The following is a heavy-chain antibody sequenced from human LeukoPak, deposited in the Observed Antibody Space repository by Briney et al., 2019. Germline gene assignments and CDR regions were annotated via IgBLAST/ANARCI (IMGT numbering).Heavy chain of an antibody. V-gene: IGHV4-31*03. D-gene: IGHD3-22*01. CDR2: IYYSGST. J-gene: IGHJ4*02. Sequence: SETLSLTCTVSGGSISSGGYYWSWIRQHPGKGLEWIGCIYYSGSTYYNPSLKSRVTISVDTSKNQFSLKLSSVTAADAAVYYCARDRRAYDSSGYAIWGQGTLVTVSS. CDR1: GGSISSGGYY. CDR3: ARDRRAYDSSGYAI.